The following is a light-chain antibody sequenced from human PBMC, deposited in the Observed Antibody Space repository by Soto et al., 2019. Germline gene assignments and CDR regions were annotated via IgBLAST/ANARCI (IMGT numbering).Light chain of an antibody. J-gene: IGKJ5*01. Sequence: EIAVTQSPGTLYVSPGERATLSCRASQSVSSNLAWYQQKPGQAPRLLIYGASVRATGIPARFSGSGSGTEFTLTISSLQSEDFAFYYSANSDNWTPIT. CDR2: GAS. V-gene: IGKV3D-15*01. CDR1: QSVSSN. CDR3: ANSDNWTPIT.